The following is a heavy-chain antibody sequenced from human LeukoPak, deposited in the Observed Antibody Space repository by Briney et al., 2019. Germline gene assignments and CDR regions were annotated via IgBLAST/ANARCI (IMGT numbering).Heavy chain of an antibody. D-gene: IGHD3-9*01. CDR2: ISGSGGST. CDR1: GFTFSSYA. V-gene: IGHV3-23*01. J-gene: IGHJ6*02. Sequence: QPGRSLRLSCAASGFTFSSYAMSWARQAPGKGLEWVSAISGSGGSTYYADSVKGRFTISRDNSKNTLYLQMNSLRAEDTAVYYCAKDHNQAYSCYDILTVYGMDVWGQGTTVTVSS. CDR3: AKDHNQAYSCYDILTVYGMDV.